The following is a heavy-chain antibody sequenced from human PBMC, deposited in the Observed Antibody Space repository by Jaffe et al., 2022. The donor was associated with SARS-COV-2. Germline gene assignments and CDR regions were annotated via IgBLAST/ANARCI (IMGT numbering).Heavy chain of an antibody. Sequence: EVQLVESGGGLVKPGGSLRLSCAASGFTFSSYSMNWVRQAPGKGLEWVSSISSSSSYIYYADSVKGRFTISRDNAKNSLYLQMNSLRAEDTAVYYCARRGYCSSTSCYADYWGQGTLVTVSS. CDR2: ISSSSSYI. J-gene: IGHJ4*02. D-gene: IGHD2-2*01. CDR1: GFTFSSYS. V-gene: IGHV3-21*01. CDR3: ARRGYCSSTSCYADY.